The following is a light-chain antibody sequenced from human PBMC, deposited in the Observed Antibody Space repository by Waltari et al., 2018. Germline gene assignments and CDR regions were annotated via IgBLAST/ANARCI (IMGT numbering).Light chain of an antibody. V-gene: IGKV3-20*01. Sequence: EIVLMQSPGTLSLSPGERATLSCRASQGVSSSYFSWYQQKPCPAPRLRIYGASSRATGIPDRFSGSGSGTDFTLTISRLEPEDFAVYYCQQYGSSTLFTFGPGTKVDIK. CDR2: GAS. CDR1: QGVSSSY. CDR3: QQYGSSTLFT. J-gene: IGKJ3*01.